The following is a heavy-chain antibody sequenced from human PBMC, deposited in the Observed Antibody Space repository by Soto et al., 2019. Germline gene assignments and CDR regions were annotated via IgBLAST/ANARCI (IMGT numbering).Heavy chain of an antibody. CDR2: INSDGSST. V-gene: IGHV3-74*01. CDR1: GFTFSSYW. D-gene: IGHD6-13*01. J-gene: IGHJ4*02. CDR3: ARGGIAAAGCDY. Sequence: EVQLVESGGGLVQPGGSLRLSCAASGFTFSSYWMHWDRQAPGKGLVWVSRINSDGSSTSYADSVKGRFTISRDNAKNTLYLQMNSLRAEDTAVYYCARGGIAAAGCDYWGQGTLVTVSS.